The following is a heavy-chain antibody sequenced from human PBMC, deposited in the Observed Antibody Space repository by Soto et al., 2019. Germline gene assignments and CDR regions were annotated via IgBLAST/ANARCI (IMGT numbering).Heavy chain of an antibody. CDR2: IYYSGST. J-gene: IGHJ4*02. CDR3: ARVGRYFDWSTIDY. CDR1: GDSISSGGHY. D-gene: IGHD3-9*01. V-gene: IGHV4-31*03. Sequence: SETLSLTCTVSGDSISSGGHYWSWIRQHPGKGLEWIGYIYYSGSTYYNPSLKSRVSIPVDTSKNQFSLKLSSVTAADTAVYYCARVGRYFDWSTIDYWGQGTLVTVSS.